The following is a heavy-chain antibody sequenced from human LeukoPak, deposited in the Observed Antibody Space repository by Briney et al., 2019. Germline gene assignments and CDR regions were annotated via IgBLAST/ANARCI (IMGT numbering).Heavy chain of an antibody. Sequence: PGGSLRLSCAASGFTFSSYWMHWVRQAPGKGLVWVSRINSDGSSTSYADSVEGRFTISRDNAKNTLYLQMNSLRAEDTAVYYCARNWNAESAFDYWGQGTLVTVSS. CDR2: INSDGSST. CDR1: GFTFSSYW. V-gene: IGHV3-74*01. J-gene: IGHJ4*02. CDR3: ARNWNAESAFDY. D-gene: IGHD1-1*01.